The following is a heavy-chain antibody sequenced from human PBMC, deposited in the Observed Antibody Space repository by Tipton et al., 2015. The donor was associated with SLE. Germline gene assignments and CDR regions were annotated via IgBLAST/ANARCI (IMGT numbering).Heavy chain of an antibody. D-gene: IGHD4-11*01. CDR2: IYTSGST. CDR1: GDSISSGIYY. Sequence: TLSLTCTVSGDSISSGIYYWSWIRQPAGEGPEWIGHIYTSGSTHYSPSLESRVTMSVDTSKNQFSLELTSVTAADTAVYYCARGSALLYSVVYWGQGSLVTVSS. J-gene: IGHJ4*02. V-gene: IGHV4-61*09. CDR3: ARGSALLYSVVY.